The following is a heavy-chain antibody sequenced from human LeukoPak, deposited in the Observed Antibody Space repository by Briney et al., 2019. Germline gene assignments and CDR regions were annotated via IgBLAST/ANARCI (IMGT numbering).Heavy chain of an antibody. CDR3: ARHVVGGYDYVWGSYRYRYFDY. J-gene: IGHJ4*02. Sequence: SETLSLTCAVYGGSFSGYYWSWIRQPPGKGLEWIGEINHSGSTNYNPSLKSRVTISVDTSKNQFSLKLGSVTAADTAVYYCARHVVGGYDYVWGSYRYRYFDYWGQGTPVTVSS. CDR2: INHSGST. CDR1: GGSFSGYY. D-gene: IGHD3-16*02. V-gene: IGHV4-34*01.